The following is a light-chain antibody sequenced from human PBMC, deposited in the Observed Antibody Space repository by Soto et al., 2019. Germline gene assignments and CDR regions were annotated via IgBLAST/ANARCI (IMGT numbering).Light chain of an antibody. Sequence: EVVLTQSPGTLSLSSGERATLSCRASQSVRNNYLAWYQQKPGQAPRFLMYATSNRATGIPDRFSGGGSGTDFTLTISRLEPEDFAVYYCQQFGRYPLTFGGGTKVEIK. V-gene: IGKV3-20*01. CDR2: ATS. CDR3: QQFGRYPLT. CDR1: QSVRNNY. J-gene: IGKJ4*01.